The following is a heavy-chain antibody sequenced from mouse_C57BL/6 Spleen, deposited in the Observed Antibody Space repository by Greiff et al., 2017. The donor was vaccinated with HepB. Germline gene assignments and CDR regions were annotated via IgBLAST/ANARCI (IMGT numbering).Heavy chain of an antibody. J-gene: IGHJ1*03. CDR3: AKRSDYDWYFDV. CDR1: GFSLTSYG. V-gene: IGHV2-5*01. Sequence: VKLVESGPGLVQPSQSLSITCTVSGFSLTSYGVHWVRQSPGKGLEWLGVIWRGGSTDYNAAFMSRLSITKDNSKSQVFFKMNSLQADDTAIYYCAKRSDYDWYFDVWGTGTTVTVSS. CDR2: IWRGGST. D-gene: IGHD2-4*01.